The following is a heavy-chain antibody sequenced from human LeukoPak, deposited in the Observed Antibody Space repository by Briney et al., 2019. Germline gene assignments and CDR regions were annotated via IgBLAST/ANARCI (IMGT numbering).Heavy chain of an antibody. D-gene: IGHD2-2*01. Sequence: SETLSLTCTVSGASISSYYWNWIRQPAGKGLEWIGRIYTSGSTNYNPSLKSRVTISVDTSKNQFSLKLSSVTAADTAVYYCARGDQYCSSTSCYHFDYWGQGTLVTVSS. CDR2: IYTSGST. V-gene: IGHV4-4*07. J-gene: IGHJ4*02. CDR3: ARGDQYCSSTSCYHFDY. CDR1: GASISSYY.